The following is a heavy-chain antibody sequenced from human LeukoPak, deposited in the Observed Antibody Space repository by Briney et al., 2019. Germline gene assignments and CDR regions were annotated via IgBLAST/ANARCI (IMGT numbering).Heavy chain of an antibody. CDR2: INYNGGST. J-gene: IGHJ4*02. Sequence: GGSLRLSCAASGFTFSADATNWVRQAPGKGLEWVSTINYNGGSTYYADSVEGRFTISRDNSKNTLYLQMNSLRAEDTAVFYCAKDRAGGSGSREDYWGQGILVTVSS. V-gene: IGHV3-23*01. CDR1: GFTFSADA. CDR3: AKDRAGGSGSREDY. D-gene: IGHD3-10*01.